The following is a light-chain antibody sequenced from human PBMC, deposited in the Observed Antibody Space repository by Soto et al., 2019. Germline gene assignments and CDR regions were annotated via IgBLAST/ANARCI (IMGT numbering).Light chain of an antibody. CDR2: GAS. J-gene: IGKJ1*01. Sequence: EIVLTQSPGTLSLSPGERATLSCRASQSVSSSYLAWYQQKPGQAPRLLIFGASSRATGIPDRFSGSGSGTDVSLTISRLEPEDFALYHCQQYGSSPLTFGQGTKVEIK. CDR1: QSVSSSY. V-gene: IGKV3-20*01. CDR3: QQYGSSPLT.